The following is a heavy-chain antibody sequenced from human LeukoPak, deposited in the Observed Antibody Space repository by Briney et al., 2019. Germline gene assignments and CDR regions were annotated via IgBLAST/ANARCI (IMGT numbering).Heavy chain of an antibody. CDR3: ARRPDCSSTSCYRFWFDP. J-gene: IGHJ5*02. CDR1: GGSNSSGDYY. Sequence: SETLSLTCTVSGGSNSSGDYYWSWIRQPPGKVLEWIGYNYYSGSTHYNPSLKSQVTISVDTSKNQLSLKLTSVTGADPAVYYCARRPDCSSTSCYRFWFDPWGQGTLVTVSS. CDR2: NYYSGST. V-gene: IGHV4-30-4*08. D-gene: IGHD2-2*01.